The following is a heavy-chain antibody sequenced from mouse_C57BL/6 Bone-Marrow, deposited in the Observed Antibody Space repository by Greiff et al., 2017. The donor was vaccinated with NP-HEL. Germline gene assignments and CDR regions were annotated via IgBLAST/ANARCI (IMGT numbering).Heavy chain of an antibody. V-gene: IGHV5-16*01. CDR1: GFTFGDYY. J-gene: IGHJ1*03. CDR3: ARAPDGYYNWYFDV. CDR2: INYDGSST. D-gene: IGHD2-3*01. Sequence: EAMLVESEGGLVQPGSSMKLSCTASGFTFGDYYMAWVRQVPEKGLEWVANINYDGSSTYYLDSLKSRFIISRDNAKNILYLQMSSLKSEDTATYYCARAPDGYYNWYFDVWGTGTTVTVSS.